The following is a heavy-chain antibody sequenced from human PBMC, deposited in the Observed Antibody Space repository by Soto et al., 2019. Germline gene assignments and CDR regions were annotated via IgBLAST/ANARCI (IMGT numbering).Heavy chain of an antibody. Sequence: CTWIRQLPGKGLEWIGEINHSGSTNYNPSLKSRVAISVDTSKNQFSLNLRSVTAADTAVYYCGPRGAVADPRGYWGQGTLVTVSS. V-gene: IGHV4-34*01. CDR2: INHSGST. D-gene: IGHD6-19*01. CDR3: GPRGAVADPRGY. J-gene: IGHJ4*02.